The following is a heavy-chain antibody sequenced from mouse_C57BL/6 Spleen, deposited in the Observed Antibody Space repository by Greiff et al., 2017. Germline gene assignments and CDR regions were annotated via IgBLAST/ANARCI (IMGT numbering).Heavy chain of an antibody. J-gene: IGHJ3*01. Sequence: LQQSGAELVKPGASVKISCKASGYAFSSYWMNWVKQRPGKGLEWIGQIYPGDGDTNYNGKFKGKATLTADKSSSTAYMQLSSLTSEDSAVYFCARSYGSSYQAWFAYWGQGTLVTVSA. CDR3: ARSYGSSYQAWFAY. V-gene: IGHV1-80*01. CDR1: GYAFSSYW. D-gene: IGHD1-1*01. CDR2: IYPGDGDT.